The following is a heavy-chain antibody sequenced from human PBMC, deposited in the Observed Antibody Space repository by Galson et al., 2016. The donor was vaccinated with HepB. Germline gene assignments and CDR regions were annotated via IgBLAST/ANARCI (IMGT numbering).Heavy chain of an antibody. J-gene: IGHJ4*02. Sequence: PALVKPTQTLTLTCTVSGFSLNTGAVGVGWIRQPPGKALEWLALVYWDGDTRYNPSLRSRLNITKDTSKSQVFLTVTDMDPMDTGTYYCAHRRGPAAGTFDHWGQGTVVTVSS. CDR1: GFSLNTGAVG. CDR3: AHRRGPAAGTFDH. D-gene: IGHD6-13*01. CDR2: VYWDGDT. V-gene: IGHV2-5*02.